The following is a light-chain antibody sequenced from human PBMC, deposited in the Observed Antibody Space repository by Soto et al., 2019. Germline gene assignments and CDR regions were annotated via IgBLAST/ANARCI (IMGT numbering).Light chain of an antibody. CDR2: DAS. V-gene: IGKV1-5*01. Sequence: DIQITQSAFTLSGSVGDRVTITCVASQSVRSWLAWYQQKPGTAPKLLIFDASRLESGVPSRFSGSASGTEFTLTISSLQPDDFATYYCQQYDNYPLTFGGGTKVDI. CDR1: QSVRSW. CDR3: QQYDNYPLT. J-gene: IGKJ4*01.